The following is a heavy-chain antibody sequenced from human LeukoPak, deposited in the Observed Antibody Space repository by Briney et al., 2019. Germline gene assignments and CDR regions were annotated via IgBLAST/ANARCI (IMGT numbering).Heavy chain of an antibody. CDR1: GFTFSSYS. J-gene: IGHJ4*02. CDR3: ARDRPGITGTTLPDY. CDR2: TSSSSSYI. D-gene: IGHD1-20*01. V-gene: IGHV3-21*01. Sequence: GGSLRLSCAASGFTFSSYSMNWVRQAPGKGLEWVSSTSSSSSYIYYADSVKGRFTISRDNAKNSLYLQMNSLRAEDTAVYYCARDRPGITGTTLPDYWGQGTLVTVSS.